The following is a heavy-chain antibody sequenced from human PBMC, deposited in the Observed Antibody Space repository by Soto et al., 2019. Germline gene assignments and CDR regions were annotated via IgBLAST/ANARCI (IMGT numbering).Heavy chain of an antibody. J-gene: IGHJ4*02. V-gene: IGHV1-18*01. D-gene: IGHD1-26*01. CDR2: ISAYNGNT. CDR3: ARDPTGIVGAIPPLDC. Sequence: ASVKVSCKASGYTFTSYGISWVRQAPGQGLEWMGWISAYNGNTNYAQKLQGRVTMTTDTSTSTAYMELRSLRSDDTAVYYCARDPTGIVGAIPPLDCWGQGTLVTVSS. CDR1: GYTFTSYG.